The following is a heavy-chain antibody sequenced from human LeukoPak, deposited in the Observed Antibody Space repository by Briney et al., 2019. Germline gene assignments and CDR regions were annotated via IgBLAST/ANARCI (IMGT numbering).Heavy chain of an antibody. CDR2: INPNSGGT. D-gene: IGHD6-6*01. CDR1: GYTFTCYY. V-gene: IGHV1-2*06. Sequence: ASVKVSCKASGYTFTCYYMHWVRQAPGQGLEWMGRINPNSGGTNYAQKFQGRVTMTRDTSISTAYMELSRLRSDDTAVYYCARDLLRIAARPPPHFDYWGQGTLVTVSS. J-gene: IGHJ4*02. CDR3: ARDLLRIAARPPPHFDY.